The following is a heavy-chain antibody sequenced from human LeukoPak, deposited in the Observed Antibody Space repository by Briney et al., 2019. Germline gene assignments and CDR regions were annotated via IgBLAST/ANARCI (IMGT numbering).Heavy chain of an antibody. CDR1: GYTFTSYG. Sequence: ASVKVSCKASGYTFTSYGISWVRQAPGQGLEWMGWINPNSGGTNYAQKFQGRVTMTRDTSISTAYMELSRLRSDDTAVYYCARDENYDILTDYFDYWGQGTLVTVSS. D-gene: IGHD3-9*01. CDR3: ARDENYDILTDYFDY. V-gene: IGHV1-2*02. J-gene: IGHJ4*02. CDR2: INPNSGGT.